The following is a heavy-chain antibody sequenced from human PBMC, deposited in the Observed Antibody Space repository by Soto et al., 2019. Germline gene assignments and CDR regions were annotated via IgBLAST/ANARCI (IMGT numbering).Heavy chain of an antibody. CDR3: AIDPSFIAVAGNDAFDI. Sequence: ASVKVSCKASGYTFTSYVMHWVRQAPGQRLEWMGWINAGNGNTKYSQKFQDRVIITRDTSASTAYMDLSSLRSEDTAVYYCAIDPSFIAVAGNDAFDIWGQGTMVTVSS. CDR1: GYTFTSYV. CDR2: INAGNGNT. V-gene: IGHV1-3*01. D-gene: IGHD6-19*01. J-gene: IGHJ3*02.